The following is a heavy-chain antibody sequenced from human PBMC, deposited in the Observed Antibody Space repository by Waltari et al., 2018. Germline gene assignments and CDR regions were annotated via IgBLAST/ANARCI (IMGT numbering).Heavy chain of an antibody. Sequence: EVRLVESGGGLVQPGGSLRLSCAASGFAFANYGMSWVRQAPGKGLECVSSISGCGGTTYYADSVKGRFTMSKDNSKNTLFLQMNSLRVDDTADYYCAKSSGSYYEVFDYWGRGTLVTVSS. D-gene: IGHD1-26*01. CDR2: ISGCGGTT. V-gene: IGHV3-23*04. CDR1: GFAFANYG. CDR3: AKSSGSYYEVFDY. J-gene: IGHJ4*02.